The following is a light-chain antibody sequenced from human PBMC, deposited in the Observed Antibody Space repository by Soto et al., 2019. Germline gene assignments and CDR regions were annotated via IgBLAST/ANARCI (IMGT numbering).Light chain of an antibody. Sequence: DVVMTQSPLSLPVTLGQPASISCRSSQSLVYSDGIAYLSWFQQRPGQSPRRLIYKASNRDSGVPDRVNGSVSGTDVTLQINRVEAEDVGIYYCMQGTHWPPTFGRGTRVEIK. V-gene: IGKV2-30*01. J-gene: IGKJ1*01. CDR3: MQGTHWPPT. CDR1: QSLVYSDGIAY. CDR2: KAS.